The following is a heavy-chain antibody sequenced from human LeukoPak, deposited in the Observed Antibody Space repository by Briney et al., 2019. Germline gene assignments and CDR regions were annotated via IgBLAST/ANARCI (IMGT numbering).Heavy chain of an antibody. CDR2: IWYDGSNK. V-gene: IGHV3-33*01. CDR3: APRGAARNFDY. D-gene: IGHD6-6*01. J-gene: IGHJ4*02. Sequence: GGSLRLSCAASGFTFSSYGMHWVRQAPGKGLEWVAVIWYDGSNKYYADSVKGRFTISRDNSKNTLYLQMNSLRAEDTAVYYCAPRGAARNFDYWGQGTLVTVSS. CDR1: GFTFSSYG.